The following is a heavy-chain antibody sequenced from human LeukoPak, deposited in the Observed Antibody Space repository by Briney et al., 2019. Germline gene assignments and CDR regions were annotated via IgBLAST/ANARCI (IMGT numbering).Heavy chain of an antibody. Sequence: PSETLSLTCTVSGGSISSYYWSWIRQPAGKGLEWIGRIYTSGSTNYNPSLKSRVTMSVDTSKNQFSLKLSSVTAADTAVYYCARDWAWQWLVPGYNWFDPWGQGTLVTVSS. V-gene: IGHV4-4*07. CDR2: IYTSGST. D-gene: IGHD6-19*01. CDR3: ARDWAWQWLVPGYNWFDP. J-gene: IGHJ5*02. CDR1: GGSISSYY.